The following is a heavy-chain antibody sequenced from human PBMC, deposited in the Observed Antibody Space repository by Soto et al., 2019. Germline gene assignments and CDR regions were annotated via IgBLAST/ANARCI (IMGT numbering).Heavy chain of an antibody. CDR3: APRVLHRWQGSGYYCADS. CDR2: IYWNDNE. J-gene: IGHJ4*02. V-gene: IGHV2-5*01. D-gene: IGHD5-12*01. Sequence: QITLKESGPTLVKPTQTLTLTCSFTGFSLTTTDMGVGWIRQPPGKALEWLALIYWNDNEHYSPSLKSRLTITKDPSKNQVVLTMTDLDPMDTATYYCAPRVLHRWQGSGYYCADSWGQGTLVTVSS. CDR1: GFSLTTTDMG.